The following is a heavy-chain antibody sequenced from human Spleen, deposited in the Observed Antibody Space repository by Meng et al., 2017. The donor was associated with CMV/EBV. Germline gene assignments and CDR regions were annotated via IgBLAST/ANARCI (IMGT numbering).Heavy chain of an antibody. CDR3: AITSGSYFAY. V-gene: IGHV1-46*01. CDR1: GYTFSTYY. Sequence: ASVKVSCKASGYTFSTYYIHWVRQAPGQGLEWMGLINPEGGITRYAERFQGRVTMTRDTSISTGHMELSRLRSDDTAVYYCAITSGSYFAYWGQGTLVTVSS. CDR2: INPEGGIT. J-gene: IGHJ4*02. D-gene: IGHD1-26*01.